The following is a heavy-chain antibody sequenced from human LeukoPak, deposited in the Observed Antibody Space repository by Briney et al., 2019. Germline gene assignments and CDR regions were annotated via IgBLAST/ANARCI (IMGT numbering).Heavy chain of an antibody. D-gene: IGHD5-24*01. CDR2: IIPIFRIA. Sequence: SVKVSCKAPGGTFSSYAISWVRQAPGQGLEWMGRIIPIFRIANYAQKFQGRVTITADKSTSTAYMELSSLRSEDTAVYYCARDLTRDGYNHDIRYGMDVWGQGTTVTVSS. V-gene: IGHV1-69*04. CDR3: ARDLTRDGYNHDIRYGMDV. J-gene: IGHJ6*02. CDR1: GGTFSSYA.